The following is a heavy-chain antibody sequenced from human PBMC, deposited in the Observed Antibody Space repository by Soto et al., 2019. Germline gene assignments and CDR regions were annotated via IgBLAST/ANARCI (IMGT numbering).Heavy chain of an antibody. CDR1: GFTFSSDG. Sequence: QVQLVESGGGVVQPGRSLRLSCAASGFTFSSDGMHWVRQAPGKGLEWVAIISYDGSNTYYADSVKGRFTISRANSKNTLYLQMNSLRAEDTSVYYCAKEGGLSGSYYISSAYYFDYWGQGTLVTVSS. J-gene: IGHJ4*02. CDR3: AKEGGLSGSYYISSAYYFDY. D-gene: IGHD1-26*01. CDR2: ISYDGSNT. V-gene: IGHV3-30*18.